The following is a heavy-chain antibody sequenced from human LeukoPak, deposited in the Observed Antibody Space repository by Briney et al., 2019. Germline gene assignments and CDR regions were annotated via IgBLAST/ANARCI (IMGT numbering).Heavy chain of an antibody. CDR3: ASLVGS. CDR2: ISWNSGSI. V-gene: IGHV3-9*01. Sequence: GGSLRLSCAASGFTFDDYAMPWVRQAPGKGLERVSGISWNSGSIGYADSVKGRFTISRDNAKNSLYLQMNSLRAEDTALYYCASLVGSWGQGTLVTVSS. CDR1: GFTFDDYA. J-gene: IGHJ5*02.